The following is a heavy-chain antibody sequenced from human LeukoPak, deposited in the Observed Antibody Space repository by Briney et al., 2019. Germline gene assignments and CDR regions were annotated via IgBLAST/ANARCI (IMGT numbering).Heavy chain of an antibody. CDR1: GFTFSSYA. V-gene: IGHV3-23*01. Sequence: PGGSLRLSCAASGFTFSSYAMSWVRQAPGKGLEWVSAISGSGGSTYYADSVKGRFTIPRDNSKNTLYLQMNSLRAEDTAVYYCAKVRTRYDSSGYVDYWGQGTLVTVSS. J-gene: IGHJ4*02. D-gene: IGHD3-22*01. CDR3: AKVRTRYDSSGYVDY. CDR2: ISGSGGST.